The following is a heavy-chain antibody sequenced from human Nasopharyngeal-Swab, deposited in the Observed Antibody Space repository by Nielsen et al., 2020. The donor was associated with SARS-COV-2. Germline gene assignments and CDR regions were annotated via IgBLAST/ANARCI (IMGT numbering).Heavy chain of an antibody. D-gene: IGHD1-26*01. Sequence: GGSLRLSCAASGFTFSSYDMHWVRQATAKGLEWVSAIGTAGDAYYPGSVKGRFTISRENAKNSLYLQMNSLRAGDTAVYYCARGDGSYYSYYYYYMDVWGKGTTVTVSS. V-gene: IGHV3-13*01. CDR3: ARGDGSYYSYYYYYMDV. J-gene: IGHJ6*03. CDR1: GFTFSSYD. CDR2: IGTAGDA.